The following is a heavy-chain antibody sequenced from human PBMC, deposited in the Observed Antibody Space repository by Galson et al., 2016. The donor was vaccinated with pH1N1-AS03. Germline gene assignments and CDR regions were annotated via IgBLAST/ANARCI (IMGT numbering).Heavy chain of an antibody. D-gene: IGHD4-23*01. CDR1: GFTFNRHA. CDR2: MSYDGSTK. CDR3: ARAVGGGDSF. J-gene: IGHJ4*02. V-gene: IGHV3-30*03. Sequence: SLRLSCAASGFTFNRHAMHWVRQAPGKGLEWVAIMSYDGSTKYYTDSVRDRFTISRDNAKNSLYLQMNSLRDEDTAVYYCARAVGGGDSFWGQGTLVTVSA.